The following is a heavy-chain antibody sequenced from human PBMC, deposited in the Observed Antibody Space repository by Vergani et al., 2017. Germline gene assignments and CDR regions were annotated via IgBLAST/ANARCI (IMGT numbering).Heavy chain of an antibody. CDR1: GFTFSSYG. D-gene: IGHD1-1*01. V-gene: IGHV3-30*02. CDR2: IRYDGSNK. J-gene: IGHJ5*02. Sequence: QVQLVESGGGVVQPGGSLRLSCAASGFTFSSYGMHWVRQAPGKGLEWVAFIRYDGSNKYYADSVKGRFTISRDNSKNTLYLQMNSLRAEDTAVYYCAAVLGRTNWFDPWGQGTLVTVSS. CDR3: AAVLGRTNWFDP.